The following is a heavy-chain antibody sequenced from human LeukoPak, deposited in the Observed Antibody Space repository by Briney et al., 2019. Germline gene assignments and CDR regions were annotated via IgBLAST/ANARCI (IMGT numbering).Heavy chain of an antibody. CDR3: ARGGLDFWTGFGNNWLDP. J-gene: IGHJ5*02. D-gene: IGHD3/OR15-3a*01. CDR2: IHSGGRT. Sequence: GGSLRLSSAASGFSVGNSYMTWGRQAPGKGLEWVSVIHSGGRTYSADSLKGRFSISRDNFGNILYLQMNSLTIEDTAVYYCARGGLDFWTGFGNNWLDPWGQGTLVTVSS. V-gene: IGHV3-53*01. CDR1: GFSVGNSY.